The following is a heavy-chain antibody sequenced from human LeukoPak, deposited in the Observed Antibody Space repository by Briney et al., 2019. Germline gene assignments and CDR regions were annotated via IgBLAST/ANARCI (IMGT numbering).Heavy chain of an antibody. J-gene: IGHJ4*02. Sequence: GGSLRLSCAASGFTFSAYGMSWFRQAPGKGLEWVSAITYSSGNTYYADSVKGRFTISRDNSKNTLYLQMNSLSTEDTAVYYCAKTTTGYSSGRYPGWPVDYWGQGTLVTVSS. CDR1: GFTFSAYG. CDR3: AKTTTGYSSGRYPGWPVDY. D-gene: IGHD6-19*01. V-gene: IGHV3-23*01. CDR2: ITYSSGNT.